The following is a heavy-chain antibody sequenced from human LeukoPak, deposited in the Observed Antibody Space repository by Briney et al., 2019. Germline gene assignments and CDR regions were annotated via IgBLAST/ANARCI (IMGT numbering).Heavy chain of an antibody. CDR3: ARALRQYQLLLGFDY. V-gene: IGHV4-61*02. CDR2: IYTSGST. CDR1: GNSISSGDYY. J-gene: IGHJ4*02. Sequence: PSETLSLTCTVSGNSISSGDYYWSWIRQPAGKGLEWIGRIYTSGSTTYNPSLKSRVTISGDTSENQFSLKLRSVTAADTAVYYCARALRQYQLLLGFDYWGQGTLVTVSS. D-gene: IGHD2-2*01.